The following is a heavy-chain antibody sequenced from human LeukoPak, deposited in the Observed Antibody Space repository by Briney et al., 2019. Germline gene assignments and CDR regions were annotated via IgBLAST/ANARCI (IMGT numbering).Heavy chain of an antibody. CDR1: GFTFSSYS. CDR2: ISSSSSFI. D-gene: IGHD5-18*01. Sequence: GGSLRLSCAASGFTFSSYSMNWVRQAPGKGLEWVSSISSSSSFIYYADSVKGRFTISRGNAKNSLYLQMNSLRAEDTAVYYCARDEIGNTQNGMDVWGQGTTVTVSS. V-gene: IGHV3-21*01. CDR3: ARDEIGNTQNGMDV. J-gene: IGHJ6*02.